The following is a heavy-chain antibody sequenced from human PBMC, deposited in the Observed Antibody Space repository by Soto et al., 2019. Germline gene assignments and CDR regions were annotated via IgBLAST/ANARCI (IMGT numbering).Heavy chain of an antibody. D-gene: IGHD2-15*01. CDR1: GYTFTSYD. V-gene: IGHV1-8*01. CDR2: MNPNSGNT. J-gene: IGHJ6*03. Sequence: ASVKVSCKASGYTFTSYDINWVRQATGQGLEWMGWMNPNSGNTGYAQKFQGRVTMTRNTSISTAYMELSSLRSEDTAVYYCARGGIYCSGGSCYPYTDVWGKGTTVTVSS. CDR3: ARGGIYCSGGSCYPYTDV.